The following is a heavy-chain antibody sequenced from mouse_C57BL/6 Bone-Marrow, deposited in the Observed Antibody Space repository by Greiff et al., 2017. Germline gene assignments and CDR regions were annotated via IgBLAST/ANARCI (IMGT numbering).Heavy chain of an antibody. CDR3: ATALRDFDY. D-gene: IGHD1-1*01. CDR1: GYSFTGYY. J-gene: IGHJ2*01. CDR2: INPSTGGT. V-gene: IGHV1-43*01. Sequence: EVQLQQSGPELVQPGASVKISCKASGYSFTGYYMHWVKQSSEKSLEWIGEINPSTGGTSYNQKFKGKATLTVDKSSSTAYMQLKSLTSEDSAVYYCATALRDFDYWGQGTTLTVSS.